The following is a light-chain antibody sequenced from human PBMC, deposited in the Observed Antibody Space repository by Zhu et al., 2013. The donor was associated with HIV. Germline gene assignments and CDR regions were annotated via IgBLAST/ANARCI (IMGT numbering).Light chain of an antibody. CDR1: QSITSNY. Sequence: EIVLTQSPGTLSVSPGERATLSCRASQSITSNYLAWYQQKPGQAPRILIYGASSRATGIPDRFTGSGSGTDFTLTITRVEPEDFAVYYCQQYGSSPLTFGG. V-gene: IGKV3-20*01. CDR2: GAS. CDR3: QQYGSSPLT. J-gene: IGKJ4*01.